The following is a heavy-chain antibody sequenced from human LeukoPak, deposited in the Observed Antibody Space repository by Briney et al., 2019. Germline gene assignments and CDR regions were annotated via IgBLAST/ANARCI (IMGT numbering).Heavy chain of an antibody. D-gene: IGHD3-22*01. Sequence: PGGSLRLSCAASGFTFSNAWMTWVRQVPGKGLEGVGHIKSKSDGGTTDYAAPVKGRFITSRGDSEDTLYLQMNSLQTGDTAIYYCTAPRGPRNGYYLSDYWGQGTLVTVSS. CDR1: GFTFSNAW. CDR3: TAPRGPRNGYYLSDY. V-gene: IGHV3-15*01. J-gene: IGHJ4*02. CDR2: IKSKSDGGTT.